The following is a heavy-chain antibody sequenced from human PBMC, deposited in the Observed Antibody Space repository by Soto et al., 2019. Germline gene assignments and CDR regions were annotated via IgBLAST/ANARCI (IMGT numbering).Heavy chain of an antibody. V-gene: IGHV4-30-2*01. CDR3: ARDKITGLFDY. J-gene: IGHJ4*02. CDR1: GGSISSGGYP. Sequence: SETLSLTCAVSGGSISSGGYPWRWIRQPPGKGLEWIGYIYHSGSTYYNPSLKSRVTISVDTSKNQFSLKLSSVTAADTAVYYCARDKITGLFDYWGQGTLVTVSS. D-gene: IGHD2-8*02. CDR2: IYHSGST.